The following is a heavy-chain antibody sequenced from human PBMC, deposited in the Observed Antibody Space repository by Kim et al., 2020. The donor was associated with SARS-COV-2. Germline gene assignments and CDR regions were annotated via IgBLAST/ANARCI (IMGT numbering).Heavy chain of an antibody. CDR3: AKKGIPAGGQWYFDL. J-gene: IGHJ2*01. CDR1: GFTFSSFA. D-gene: IGHD6-13*01. CDR2: LSDSGGDT. V-gene: IGHV3-23*01. Sequence: AGSLRLSCAASGFTFSSFAMTWVRQAPGKGLEWVSILSDSGGDTFYADSVKGRFTISRYNSKNTPYLQMNSLRAEDTAVYYCAKKGIPAGGQWYFDLWGRGTLGTVSS.